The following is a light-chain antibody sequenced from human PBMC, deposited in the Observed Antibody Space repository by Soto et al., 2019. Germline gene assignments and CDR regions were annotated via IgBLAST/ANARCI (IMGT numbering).Light chain of an antibody. CDR2: GAS. V-gene: IGKV3-20*01. J-gene: IGKJ4*01. CDR1: QSVSSCY. CDR3: QQYDSSPLT. Sequence: EIVLTQSPGTLSLSPGERATLSCRASQSVSSCYLAWYQQKPGQAPRLLIYGASSRATGSPDRFSGSGSGTDFTLTISRLEPEDFAVYYCQQYDSSPLTFGGGTKVEIK.